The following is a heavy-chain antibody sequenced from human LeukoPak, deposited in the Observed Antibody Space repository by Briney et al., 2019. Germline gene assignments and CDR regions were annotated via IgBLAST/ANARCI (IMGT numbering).Heavy chain of an antibody. J-gene: IGHJ5*02. V-gene: IGHV1-18*01. Sequence: ASVKVSCKASGYTFTNYGINWVRQAPGQGLELMGWISAYNGNTNYAQFFQGRVTMTTDTSTSTAYMELRSLTSDDTAVYYCARDGGQSYDLLTGYYNNDWFDPWGQGTLVTVSS. D-gene: IGHD3-9*01. CDR3: ARDGGQSYDLLTGYYNNDWFDP. CDR1: GYTFTNYG. CDR2: ISAYNGNT.